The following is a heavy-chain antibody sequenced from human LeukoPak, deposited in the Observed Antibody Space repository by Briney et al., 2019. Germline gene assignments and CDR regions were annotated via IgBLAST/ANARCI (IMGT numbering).Heavy chain of an antibody. V-gene: IGHV3-15*01. CDR2: IKSKTDGGTT. J-gene: IGHJ6*02. Sequence: GGSLRLSCAASGFTFSDIWMAWVRQAPGRGLEWVGRIKSKTDGGTTDYITPVKGRFSISRDDSKNTLYLQMNSLRAEDTAVYYCAKVISSGSYYPVDVWGQGTTVTVSS. D-gene: IGHD3-10*01. CDR1: GFTFSDIW. CDR3: AKVISSGSYYPVDV.